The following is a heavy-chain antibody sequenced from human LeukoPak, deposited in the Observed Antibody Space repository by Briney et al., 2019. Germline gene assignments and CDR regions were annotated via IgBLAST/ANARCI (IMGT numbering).Heavy chain of an antibody. Sequence: SETLSLTCTVSGGSISSSSHHWAWIRQPPGKGLEWLASIYYTGNSYYNPSLRSRLTISVDSSKDQFYLRLSSVTAADTAVYYCSREHYSTSDYWGQGILVTVSS. CDR2: IYYTGNS. CDR1: GGSISSSSHH. D-gene: IGHD1/OR15-1a*01. J-gene: IGHJ4*02. V-gene: IGHV4-39*01. CDR3: SREHYSTSDY.